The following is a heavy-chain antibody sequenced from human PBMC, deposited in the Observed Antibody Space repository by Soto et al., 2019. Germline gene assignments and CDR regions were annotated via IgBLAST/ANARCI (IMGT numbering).Heavy chain of an antibody. CDR1: GGSISSYYC. CDR2: IFADDEK. J-gene: IGHJ6*02. V-gene: IGHV2-26*01. CDR3: ARILADYDFWSGYYLPTTFPDV. D-gene: IGHD3-3*01. Sequence: ETLSLTCPLSGGSISSYYCSWTPPPPGKALQWLAHIFADDEKSYSTSLKSRVTIARDTSKGQVVLTMTSMDPVDTATDYCARILADYDFWSGYYLPTTFPDVCGQVTTVTVS.